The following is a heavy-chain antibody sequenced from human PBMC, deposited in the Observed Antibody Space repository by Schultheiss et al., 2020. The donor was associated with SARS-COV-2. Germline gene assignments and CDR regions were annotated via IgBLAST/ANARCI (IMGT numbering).Heavy chain of an antibody. CDR3: ARVRGVKDGYNSFYYYYYGMDV. V-gene: IGHV1-8*01. D-gene: IGHD5-24*01. CDR2: MNPNSGNK. J-gene: IGHJ6*02. CDR1: GYTFTSYD. Sequence: ASVKVSCKASGYTFTSYDINWVRQATGQGLEWMGWMNPNSGNKGYAQKFQGRVTMTRNTSISTAYMELSSLRSEDTAVYYCARVRGVKDGYNSFYYYYYGMDVWGQGTTVTVSS.